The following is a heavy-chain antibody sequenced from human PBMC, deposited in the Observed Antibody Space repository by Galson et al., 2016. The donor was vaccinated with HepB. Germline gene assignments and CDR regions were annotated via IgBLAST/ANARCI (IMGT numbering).Heavy chain of an antibody. CDR1: GYTFTRYA. Sequence: SVKVSCKASGYTFTRYAIHWVRQAPGQRLECMGWISAGNGKTKYSEKFQGRVTITRDTSASTAYMELSSLTSEDTAVYYCARSLIGPLSEEAPGDWNYCFDPGGQGTLVTVSS. CDR2: ISAGNGKT. V-gene: IGHV1-3*01. J-gene: IGHJ5*02. D-gene: IGHD1-7*01. CDR3: ARSLIGPLSEEAPGDWNYCFDP.